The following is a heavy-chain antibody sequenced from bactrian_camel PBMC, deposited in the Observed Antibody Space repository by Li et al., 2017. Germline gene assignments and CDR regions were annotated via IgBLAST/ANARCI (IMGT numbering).Heavy chain of an antibody. Sequence: HVQLVESGGGSVEAGGSLRLSCVASGYEFSTGCMGWFRQFPGKDRQVVAGLSGHGVTMYVDSVKGRFTISKDDAKNTLYLQLNNLKHEDTAMYYCAKGWTEGARGQGTQVTVS. J-gene: IGHJ4*01. V-gene: IGHV3S53*01. CDR2: LSGHGVT. CDR3: AKGWTEGA. D-gene: IGHD8*01. CDR1: GYEFSTGC.